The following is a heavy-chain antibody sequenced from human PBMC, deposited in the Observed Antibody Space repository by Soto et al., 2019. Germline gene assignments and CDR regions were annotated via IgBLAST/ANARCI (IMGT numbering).Heavy chain of an antibody. J-gene: IGHJ4*02. Sequence: VLVKACCKACGDSFTSYARHWVRQAPGQRLEWMGWINAGNGNTKYSQKFQGRVTITRDTSASTAYMELSSLRSEDTAVYYCERDLAGWPDYWGQAPLVTVPS. V-gene: IGHV1-3*01. CDR1: GDSFTSYA. CDR2: INAGNGNT. CDR3: ERDLAGWPDY. D-gene: IGHD6-13*01.